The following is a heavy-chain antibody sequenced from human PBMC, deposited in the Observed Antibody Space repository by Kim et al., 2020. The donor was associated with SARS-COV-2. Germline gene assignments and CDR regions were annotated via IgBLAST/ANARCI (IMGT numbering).Heavy chain of an antibody. CDR3: ARGVLGGKGFDY. D-gene: IGHD2-8*02. CDR2: YN. Sequence: YNDYAVAVKSRISINPATSKNQFSLQLNAVTPEDTAVFYCARGVLGGKGFDYWGQGTLVTVSS. V-gene: IGHV6-1*01. J-gene: IGHJ4*02.